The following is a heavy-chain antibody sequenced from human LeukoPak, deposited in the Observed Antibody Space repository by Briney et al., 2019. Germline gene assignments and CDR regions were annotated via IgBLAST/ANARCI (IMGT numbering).Heavy chain of an antibody. D-gene: IGHD1-1*01. CDR2: IRYGGSNE. V-gene: IGHV3-30*02. CDR1: GFTLRNFG. CDR3: AKDERGTGTPIMRD. J-gene: IGHJ4*02. Sequence: PGGSLRLSCAAPGFTLRNFGVHWVRQAPGKGLEWVAFIRYGGSNEYYADSVKGRFTISRDDSKNTLYLEMSTLRTGDTAVYYCAKDERGTGTPIMRDWGQGTLVTVSS.